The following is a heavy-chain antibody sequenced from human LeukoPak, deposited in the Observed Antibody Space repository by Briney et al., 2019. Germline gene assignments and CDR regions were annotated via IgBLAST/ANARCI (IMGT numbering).Heavy chain of an antibody. Sequence: SETLSLTCTVSEGSVSNYFWNWLRQPPGGGLEWIGHVFHDGSTNLNPSLKSRVTISIDTSKNQFSLNLRSVTAADTAVYYSARRHRAQPDTSPDNLLSPYGQGTLVTVSS. CDR3: ARRHRAQPDTSPDNLLSP. V-gene: IGHV4-59*08. J-gene: IGHJ5*02. CDR1: EGSVSNYF. CDR2: VFHDGST. D-gene: IGHD3-9*01.